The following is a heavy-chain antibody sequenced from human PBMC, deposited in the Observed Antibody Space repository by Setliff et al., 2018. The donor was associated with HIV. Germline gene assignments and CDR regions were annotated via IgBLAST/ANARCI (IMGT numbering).Heavy chain of an antibody. J-gene: IGHJ4*02. Sequence: GGSLRLSCVASGITVSGIYMTWVRQAPGKGLEWVSVINGGTTTNYADSVKGRFSISRDNAKNTLYLHMNSLRAEDTALYYCARAKVTAAWGYCFDYWGQGMLVTVSS. CDR2: INGGTTT. CDR3: ARAKVTAAWGYCFDY. V-gene: IGHV3-66*01. CDR1: GITVSGIY. D-gene: IGHD6-13*01.